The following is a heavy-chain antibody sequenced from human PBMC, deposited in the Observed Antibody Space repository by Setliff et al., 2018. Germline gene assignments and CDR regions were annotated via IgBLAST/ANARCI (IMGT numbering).Heavy chain of an antibody. D-gene: IGHD2-8*01. V-gene: IGHV1-18*01. J-gene: IGHJ1*01. Sequence: ASVKVSCKASGYTFTNYGIAWVRQAPGQGLEWMGWIGVHSGNTFYAPKFQGRVTMTTDTSTDTAYLDLRSLRSDDTAVYYCSRLVRYCTTTTCRTLSGGEHWGPGTLVTVSS. CDR2: IGVHSGNT. CDR1: GYTFTNYG. CDR3: SRLVRYCTTTTCRTLSGGEH.